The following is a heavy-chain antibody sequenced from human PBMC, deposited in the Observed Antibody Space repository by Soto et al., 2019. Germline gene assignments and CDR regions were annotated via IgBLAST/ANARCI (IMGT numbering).Heavy chain of an antibody. CDR3: AKDEAYSSSSGAVYGMDV. J-gene: IGHJ6*02. Sequence: PGGSLRLSCAASGFTFDDYTMHWVRQAPGKGLEWVSLISWDGGSTYYADSVKGRFTISRDNSKNSLYLQMNSLRTEDTALYYCAKDEAYSSSSGAVYGMDVWGQGTTVTVSS. D-gene: IGHD6-6*01. CDR2: ISWDGGST. CDR1: GFTFDDYT. V-gene: IGHV3-43*01.